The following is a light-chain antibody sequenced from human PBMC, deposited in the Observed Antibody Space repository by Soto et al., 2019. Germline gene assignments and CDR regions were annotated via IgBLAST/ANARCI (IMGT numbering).Light chain of an antibody. J-gene: IGLJ2*01. CDR1: NIGSKS. Sequence: SYELTQPPSVSVAPGKTARITCGGNNIGSKSVHWYQQKPGQAPVLDIYYDSDRPSGIPERFSGSNSGNTATLTISRVEAGDEADYYCQVWDSSSDPAVVFGGGTKLTVL. CDR2: YDS. V-gene: IGLV3-21*04. CDR3: QVWDSSSDPAVV.